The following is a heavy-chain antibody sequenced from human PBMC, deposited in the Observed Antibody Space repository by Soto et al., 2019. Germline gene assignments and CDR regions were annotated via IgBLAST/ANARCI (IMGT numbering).Heavy chain of an antibody. CDR3: ARSLAVAGDYYFDY. Sequence: QVQLQESGPGLVKPSETLSLTCTVSGDSISSYYWSWIRQPPGKGLEWIAYISYSETTNYNPSLKSRVTISVDTSKNQFSLKLSSVTAADTAVYYCARSLAVAGDYYFDYWGQGTLVTVSS. D-gene: IGHD6-19*01. CDR2: ISYSETT. V-gene: IGHV4-59*08. J-gene: IGHJ4*02. CDR1: GDSISSYY.